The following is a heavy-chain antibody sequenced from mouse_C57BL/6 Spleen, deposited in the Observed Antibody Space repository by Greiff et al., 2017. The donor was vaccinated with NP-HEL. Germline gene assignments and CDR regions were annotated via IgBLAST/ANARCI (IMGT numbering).Heavy chain of an antibody. CDR3: ARTPYYGSSYRYFDV. D-gene: IGHD1-1*01. Sequence: VQLQQSGAELVRPGTSVKVSCKASGYAFTNYLIELVKQRPGQGLEWIGVINPGSGGTNYNEKFKGKATLTADKSSSTAYMQLSSLTSEDSAVYFCARTPYYGSSYRYFDVWGTGTTVTVSS. CDR2: INPGSGGT. J-gene: IGHJ1*03. V-gene: IGHV1-54*01. CDR1: GYAFTNYL.